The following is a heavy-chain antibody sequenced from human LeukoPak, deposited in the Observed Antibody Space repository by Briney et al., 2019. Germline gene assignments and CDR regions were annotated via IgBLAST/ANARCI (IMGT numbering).Heavy chain of an antibody. Sequence: GRSLRLSCAASGFTFSSYAMHWVRQAPGKGLEWVAVISYDGSNKYYADSVKGRFTISRDNSKNTLYLQMNSLRAEDTAVYYCARGSYCSSTSCYTFSLNYYYGMDVWGQGTTVTVSS. D-gene: IGHD2-2*02. CDR2: ISYDGSNK. V-gene: IGHV3-30-3*01. CDR1: GFTFSSYA. CDR3: ARGSYCSSTSCYTFSLNYYYGMDV. J-gene: IGHJ6*02.